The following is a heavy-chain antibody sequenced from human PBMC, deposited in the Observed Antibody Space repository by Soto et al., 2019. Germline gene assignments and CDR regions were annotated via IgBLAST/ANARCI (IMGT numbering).Heavy chain of an antibody. Sequence: GGSLRLSCVVSGFTFSSYNMNWVRQAPGKGLEWVTYISGSGSTIYYADSVKGRFTISRDNVKNSLYLQMNSLRDEDTAMYYCARSKYIDYWGQGTLVTVSS. CDR1: GFTFSSYN. CDR2: ISGSGSTI. J-gene: IGHJ4*02. D-gene: IGHD4-4*01. CDR3: ARSKYIDY. V-gene: IGHV3-48*02.